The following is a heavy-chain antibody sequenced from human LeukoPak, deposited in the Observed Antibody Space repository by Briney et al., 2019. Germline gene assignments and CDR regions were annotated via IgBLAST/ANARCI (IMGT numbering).Heavy chain of an antibody. CDR3: ARVYNGYDWGGYFDY. CDR1: GYIFTAYY. J-gene: IGHJ4*02. V-gene: IGHV1-2*02. CDR2: INPNSGGT. D-gene: IGHD5-12*01. Sequence: GASVKVSCKASGYIFTAYYIHWLRQAPGQGLEWMGWINPNSGGTSYAQKFQGRVTMTRDTSISTAYMELSRLRSDDTAVYYCARVYNGYDWGGYFDYWGQGTLVTVSS.